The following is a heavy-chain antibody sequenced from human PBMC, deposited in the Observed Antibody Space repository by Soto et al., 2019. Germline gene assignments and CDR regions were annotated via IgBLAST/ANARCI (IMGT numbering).Heavy chain of an antibody. Sequence: EVQLLESGGGLVQPGGSLRLSCAASGFTFNNYAMNWVRQAPGRGLEWVSGFSGSANNRYNTDSVKGRFTSYADSVKGRFTISRDNSKNTLYLQMNSLRADDTAVYYCAKEADILTGFYPFDCWGQGTLVTVSS. CDR2: FSGSANNRYNTDSVKGRFT. CDR3: AKEADILTGFYPFDC. V-gene: IGHV3-23*01. J-gene: IGHJ4*02. CDR1: GFTFNNYA. D-gene: IGHD3-9*01.